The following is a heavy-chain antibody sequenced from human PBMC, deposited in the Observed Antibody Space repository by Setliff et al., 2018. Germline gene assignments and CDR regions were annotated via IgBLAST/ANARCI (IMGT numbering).Heavy chain of an antibody. CDR3: AREDGPNYYYYYMDI. Sequence: PSETLSLTCTVSGGSISSGNYYRSWIRQPAGKGLEWIGHIQTSGTTNYNPSLKSRVTISVDTSKNQFSLKLSAVTAADTAVYFCAREDGPNYYYYYMDIWGKGTTVTVSS. CDR2: IQTSGTT. V-gene: IGHV4-61*09. J-gene: IGHJ6*03. CDR1: GGSISSGNYY. D-gene: IGHD2-8*01.